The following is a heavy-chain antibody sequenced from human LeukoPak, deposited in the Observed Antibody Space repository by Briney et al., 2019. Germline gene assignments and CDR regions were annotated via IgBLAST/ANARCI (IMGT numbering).Heavy chain of an antibody. J-gene: IGHJ3*02. V-gene: IGHV1-18*01. Sequence: ASVKVSCKASGYTFTSYGISWVRQAPGQGLEWMGWISAYNGNTNYAQKLQGRVTMTTDTSTSTAYMELRSLRSDDTAVYYCARDDVGGSRRRDGFDIWGQGTMVTVSS. D-gene: IGHD2-15*01. CDR3: ARDDVGGSRRRDGFDI. CDR2: ISAYNGNT. CDR1: GYTFTSYG.